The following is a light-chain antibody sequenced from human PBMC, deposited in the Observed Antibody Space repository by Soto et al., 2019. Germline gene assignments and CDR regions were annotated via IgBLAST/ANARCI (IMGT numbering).Light chain of an antibody. CDR1: QSVSSSY. V-gene: IGKV3-20*01. CDR3: QQYGSSGT. J-gene: IGKJ1*01. CDR2: GAS. Sequence: EIVLTQSPGTLSLSPGERATLSCRASQSVSSSYLAWYQQKPGQPPRLLIYGASSRATGIPDRFSGGGSGTDFTLTIDNLEPEDFAVYYCQQYGSSGTFGQGTKVDI.